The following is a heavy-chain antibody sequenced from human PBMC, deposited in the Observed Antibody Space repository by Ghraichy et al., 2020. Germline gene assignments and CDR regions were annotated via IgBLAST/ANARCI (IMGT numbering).Heavy chain of an antibody. CDR1: GFTFSRNA. CDR2: ISGSGDST. Sequence: GGSLRLSCAASGFTFSRNAMNWVRQAPGKGLEWVSAISGSGDSTYYADSVKGRFTISRDNSKNTLFLQINSLRAEDTAIYYCAKPGLDYYYYMDVWGKGTTVTVSS. V-gene: IGHV3-23*01. CDR3: AKPGLDYYYYMDV. J-gene: IGHJ6*03.